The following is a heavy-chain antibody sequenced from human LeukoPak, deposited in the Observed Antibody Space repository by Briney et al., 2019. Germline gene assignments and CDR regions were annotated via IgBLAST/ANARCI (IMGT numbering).Heavy chain of an antibody. CDR1: GFTFSSYG. D-gene: IGHD3-16*02. Sequence: SGGSLRLSCAASGFTFSSYGMHWVRQARGKGLKWVAFIRYDGSNKYYADSVKGRFTISRDNSKNTLYLQMNSLRAEDTAVYYCAKSEGDYVWGSYRGYFDYWGQGTLVTVSS. V-gene: IGHV3-30*02. J-gene: IGHJ4*02. CDR2: IRYDGSNK. CDR3: AKSEGDYVWGSYRGYFDY.